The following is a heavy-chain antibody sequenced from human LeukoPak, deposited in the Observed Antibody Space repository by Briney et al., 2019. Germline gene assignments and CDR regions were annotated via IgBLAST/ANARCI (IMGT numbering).Heavy chain of an antibody. D-gene: IGHD3-22*01. CDR2: IYPGDSDT. J-gene: IGHJ4*02. CDR1: GYRFTSYW. Sequence: GESLKISCKGSGYRFTSYWIGWVRQMPGKGLECMGIIYPGDSDTRYSPSFQAHVTISADYSISTAYLQWRSLKASDTAMYYCASAPPEYYDSRGFDYWGQGTLVTVSS. V-gene: IGHV5-51*01. CDR3: ASAPPEYYDSRGFDY.